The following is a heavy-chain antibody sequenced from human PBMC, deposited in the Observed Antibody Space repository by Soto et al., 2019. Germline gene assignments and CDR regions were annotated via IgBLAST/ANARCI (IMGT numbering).Heavy chain of an antibody. CDR2: IWYDGSNK. J-gene: IGHJ4*02. Sequence: QVQLVESGGGVVQPGRSLRLSCAASGFTFSSYGMHWVRQAPGKGLEWVAVIWYDGSNKYYADSVKGRFTISRDNSKNTLYLQMYSLRAEDTAVYYCARDLEQLAPLDYWGQGTLATVSS. CDR1: GFTFSSYG. CDR3: ARDLEQLAPLDY. D-gene: IGHD6-13*01. V-gene: IGHV3-33*01.